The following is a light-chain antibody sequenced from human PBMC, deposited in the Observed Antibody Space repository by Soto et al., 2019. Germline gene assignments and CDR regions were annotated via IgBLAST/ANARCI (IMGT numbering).Light chain of an antibody. CDR2: AAS. V-gene: IGKV1-5*01. J-gene: IGKJ1*01. Sequence: DIQMSQSPSTLSASVGDRVTITCRASQSISSWLAWYQQKPGKAPKLLIYAASTLESGVPSRFSGSGSGTEFTLTISSLQPDDFATYYCQQNNSFGKTFGQGTKVDIK. CDR3: QQNNSFGKT. CDR1: QSISSW.